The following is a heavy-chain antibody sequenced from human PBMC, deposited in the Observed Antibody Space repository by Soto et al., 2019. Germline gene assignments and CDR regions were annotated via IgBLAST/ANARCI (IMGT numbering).Heavy chain of an antibody. Sequence: GESLKISCKGSGYSFTSYWISWVRQMPGKGLEWMGRIDPSDSYTNYSPSFQGHVTISADKSISTAYLQWSSLKASDTAVYYCAGEDGYKFDYWGQGTLVTVSS. J-gene: IGHJ4*02. D-gene: IGHD3-22*01. CDR3: AGEDGYKFDY. CDR2: IDPSDSYT. V-gene: IGHV5-10-1*01. CDR1: GYSFTSYW.